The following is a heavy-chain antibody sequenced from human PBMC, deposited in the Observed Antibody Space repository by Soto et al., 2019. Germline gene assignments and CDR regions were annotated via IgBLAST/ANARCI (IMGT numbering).Heavy chain of an antibody. CDR1: GGSVTGVSYC. J-gene: IGHJ6*02. Sequence: PSETLSLTCTVSGGSVTGVSYCWSWIRQPPGKGLEWIGYVYYSGITNYNPSLKSRVTISVDTSKNQFSLKLTSVTAADTAVYYCATVRGGDYYYSGMDVWGQGTTVTVSS. D-gene: IGHD3-10*01. V-gene: IGHV4-61*01. CDR2: VYYSGIT. CDR3: ATVRGGDYYYSGMDV.